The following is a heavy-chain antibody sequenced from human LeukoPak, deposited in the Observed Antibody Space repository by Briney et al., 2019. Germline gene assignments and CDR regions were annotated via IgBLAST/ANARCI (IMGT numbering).Heavy chain of an antibody. J-gene: IGHJ6*01. Sequence: GGSLRLSCAASGFTFSTYSMKWVRQAPGNGREWVLSICSSRSYIYYADSVMGPFTISRDNAKNSLYLQMNSLRAEDTAVYYCARAPYGMDVWGQGTTLTVSS. CDR2: ICSSRSYI. CDR3: ARAPYGMDV. CDR1: GFTFSTYS. V-gene: IGHV3-21*01.